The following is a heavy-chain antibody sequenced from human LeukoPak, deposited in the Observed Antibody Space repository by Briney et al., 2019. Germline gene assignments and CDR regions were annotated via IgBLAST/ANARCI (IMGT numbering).Heavy chain of an antibody. CDR1: GGSISSYY. CDR2: IYYSGST. CDR3: ARVKAVAGTAYFDY. D-gene: IGHD6-19*01. V-gene: IGHV4-59*01. J-gene: IGHJ4*02. Sequence: SETLSLTCTVSGGSISSYYWSWIRQPPGEGLEWIGYIYYSGSTNYNPSLKSRVTISVDTSKNQFSLKLSSVTAADTAVYYCARVKAVAGTAYFDYWGQGTLVTVSS.